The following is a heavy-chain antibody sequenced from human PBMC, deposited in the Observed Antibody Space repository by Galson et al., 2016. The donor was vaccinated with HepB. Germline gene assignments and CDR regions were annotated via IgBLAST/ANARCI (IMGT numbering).Heavy chain of an antibody. CDR1: GFTFSSYY. Sequence: SLRLSCAASGFTFSSYYMHWVRQAPGKGLVWVSRINRDESSTSYADYVKGRFIISRDNAKNTLYLQMNSLRAEDTAVYYCARDPSYYSGMDVWGQGTLVTVS. V-gene: IGHV3-74*01. CDR2: INRDESST. CDR3: ARDPSYYSGMDV. J-gene: IGHJ6*02.